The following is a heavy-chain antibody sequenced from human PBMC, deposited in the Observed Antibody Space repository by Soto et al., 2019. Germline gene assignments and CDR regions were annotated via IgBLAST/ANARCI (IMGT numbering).Heavy chain of an antibody. J-gene: IGHJ6*02. CDR2: MNPNSGNT. Sequence: QVQLVQSGAEVKKPGASVKVSCKASGYTFTSYDINWVRQATGQGLEWMGWMNPNSGNTGYAQKFQGRVTMTRNTSISTAYMELRSLRSEVMDVYYCARGRDYDILTGCMDVWGQGTTVTVSS. D-gene: IGHD3-9*01. CDR1: GYTFTSYD. V-gene: IGHV1-8*01. CDR3: ARGRDYDILTGCMDV.